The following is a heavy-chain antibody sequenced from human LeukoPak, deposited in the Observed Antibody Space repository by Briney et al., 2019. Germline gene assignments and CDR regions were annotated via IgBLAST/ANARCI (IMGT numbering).Heavy chain of an antibody. CDR2: INHSGGT. Sequence: YLAETLSLTCAVYGGSFSGYYWSWIRQPPGKGLEWIGEINHSGGTNYNPSLKSRLTISVDTSKNQFSLNLSSVTAADTAVYYCASRTSALYYGMDVWGQGTTVTVSS. CDR3: ASRTSALYYGMDV. CDR1: GGSFSGYY. J-gene: IGHJ6*02. D-gene: IGHD1/OR15-1a*01. V-gene: IGHV4-34*01.